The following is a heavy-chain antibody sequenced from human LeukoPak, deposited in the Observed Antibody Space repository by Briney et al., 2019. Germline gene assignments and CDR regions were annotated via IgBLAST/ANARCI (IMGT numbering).Heavy chain of an antibody. CDR1: GFTFSGYS. Sequence: GGSLRLSCAASGFTFSGYSMNWVRPAPGKGLEWVSSISTTSDYIHYADSLKGRVAISRDNAKNSLYLQMNSLRAEDTAVYYCARGGIYSQGFDYWGQGSLVTGSS. V-gene: IGHV3-21*01. CDR3: ARGGIYSQGFDY. CDR2: ISTTSDYI. J-gene: IGHJ4*02. D-gene: IGHD6-13*01.